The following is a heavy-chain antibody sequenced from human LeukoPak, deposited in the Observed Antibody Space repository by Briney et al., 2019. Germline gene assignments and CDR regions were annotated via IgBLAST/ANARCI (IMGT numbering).Heavy chain of an antibody. V-gene: IGHV4-59*01. J-gene: IGHJ4*02. CDR2: IYYSGST. CDR1: GGSFSSYY. CDR3: ASLEDTAMVPDY. D-gene: IGHD5-18*01. Sequence: RSSEALSLTCTVSGGSFSSYYWSWIRQPPGKGLEWIGYIYYSGSTNYNPSLKSRVTISVDTSKNQFSLKLSSVTAADTAVYYCASLEDTAMVPDYWGQGTLVTVSS.